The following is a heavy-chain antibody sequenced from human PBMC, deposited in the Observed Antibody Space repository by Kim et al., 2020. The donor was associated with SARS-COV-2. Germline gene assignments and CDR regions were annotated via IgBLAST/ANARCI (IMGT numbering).Heavy chain of an antibody. V-gene: IGHV3-74*01. CDR1: GFTLSSYG. J-gene: IGHJ3*02. CDR2: INSDGRST. D-gene: IGHD6-19*01. Sequence: GGSLRLSCAASGFTLSSYGMHWVRQAPGKGLVWVSRINSDGRSTSYVDSVKGRFTISRDNAKNTLYLQMNSLRAEDTAVYYCARVIGSAWQNGFDIWGQGTMVTVSS. CDR3: ARVIGSAWQNGFDI.